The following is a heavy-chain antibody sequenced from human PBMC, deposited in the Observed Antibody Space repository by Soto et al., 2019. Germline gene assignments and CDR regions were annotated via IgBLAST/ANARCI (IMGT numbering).Heavy chain of an antibody. D-gene: IGHD4-17*01. CDR3: ARGTTVETGSY. CDR2: ISAYNGNT. J-gene: IGHJ4*02. CDR1: GYTFTSYG. Sequence: QVQLVPSGAEVKKPGASVKVSCKASGYTFTSYGIRWVRQAPVPGLEWMGWISAYNGNTNYAQKLQGRVTMATDTSTRTAYMELRSLRSDDTDVYYCARGTTVETGSYWGQGTLVTVSS. V-gene: IGHV1-18*01.